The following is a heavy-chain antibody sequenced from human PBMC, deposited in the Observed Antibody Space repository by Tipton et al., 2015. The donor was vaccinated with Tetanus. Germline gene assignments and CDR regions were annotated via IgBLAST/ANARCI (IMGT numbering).Heavy chain of an antibody. J-gene: IGHJ4*02. V-gene: IGHV4-39*01. CDR1: GGSIRGGTFY. Sequence: TLSLTCTVSGGSIRGGTFYWGWIRQPPGKGLEWIGSIYESGDTYYIPSLKSRVTISVDTSKNQFSLNLNSMAAAYTGVYYCARHQGGYFTPFDYWGPGNLVTVSS. D-gene: IGHD3-3*01. CDR3: ARHQGGYFTPFDY. CDR2: IYESGDT.